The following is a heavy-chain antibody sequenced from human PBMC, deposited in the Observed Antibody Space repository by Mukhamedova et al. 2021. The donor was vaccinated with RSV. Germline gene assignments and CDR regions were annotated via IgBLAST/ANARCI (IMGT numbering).Heavy chain of an antibody. J-gene: IGHJ6*03. Sequence: EWVSSISSSSSYIYYADSVKGRFTISRDNAKNSLYLQMNSLRAEDTAVYYCARDAPFDFLSGPYYYYYMDVWGKGTTVTVSS. V-gene: IGHV3-21*01. CDR2: ISSSSSYI. D-gene: IGHD3-3*01. CDR3: ARDAPFDFLSGPYYYYYMDV.